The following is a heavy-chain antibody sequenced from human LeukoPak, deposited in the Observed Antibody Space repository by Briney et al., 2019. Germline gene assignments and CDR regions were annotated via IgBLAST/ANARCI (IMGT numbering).Heavy chain of an antibody. V-gene: IGHV1-18*01. CDR3: AILTISGVQLYQFDY. CDR2: ISAYNGNT. Sequence: ASVKVSCKASGYTFTSYGISWVRQAPGQGLEWMGWISAYNGNTNYAQKLQGRVTMTTDTSTSTAYMELRSLRSDDTAVYYCAILTISGVQLYQFDYWGQGTLVTVSS. J-gene: IGHJ4*02. CDR1: GYTFTSYG. D-gene: IGHD5-18*01.